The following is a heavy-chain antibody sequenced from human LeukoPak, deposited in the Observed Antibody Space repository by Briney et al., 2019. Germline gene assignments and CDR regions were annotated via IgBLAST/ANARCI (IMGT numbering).Heavy chain of an antibody. V-gene: IGHV3-30*04. D-gene: IGHD3-22*01. J-gene: IGHJ3*02. CDR2: ISYDGSNK. CDR1: GFTFSSYA. Sequence: GGSLRLSCAASGFTFSSYAMHWVRQAPGKGLEWVAVISYDGSNKYYADSVKGRFTISRDNAKNSLYLQMNSLRAEDTAVYYCARGQYCYDSRGAFDIWGQGTMVTVSS. CDR3: ARGQYCYDSRGAFDI.